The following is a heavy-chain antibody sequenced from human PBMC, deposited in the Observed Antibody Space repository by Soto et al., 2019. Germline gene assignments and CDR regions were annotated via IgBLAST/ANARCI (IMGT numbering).Heavy chain of an antibody. V-gene: IGHV3-23*01. D-gene: IGHD3-16*01. CDR1: GFTFSDYY. J-gene: IGHJ5*02. CDR3: AKARGGEPWNWFDP. CDR2: ISGSGGST. Sequence: GGSLRLSCAASGFTFSDYYMSWIRQAPGKGLEWVSYISGSGGSTYYADSVKGRFTISRDNSKNTLYLQMNSLRAEDTAVYYCAKARGGEPWNWFDPWGQGTLVTVSS.